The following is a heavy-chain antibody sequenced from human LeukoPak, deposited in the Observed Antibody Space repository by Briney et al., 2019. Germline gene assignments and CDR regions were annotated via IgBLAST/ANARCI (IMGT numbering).Heavy chain of an antibody. CDR3: ARDSSTGHSDY. Sequence: PGGSLRLSCAASGFTFSSSAMSWVRQAPGKGLQWLSSINGGDYSTYYTDSVKGRFTISRDNAKNSLYLQMNSLRAEDTAVYYCARDSSTGHSDYWGQGTLVTVSS. V-gene: IGHV3-21*01. CDR1: GFTFSSSA. J-gene: IGHJ4*02. CDR2: INGGDYST. D-gene: IGHD2-2*01.